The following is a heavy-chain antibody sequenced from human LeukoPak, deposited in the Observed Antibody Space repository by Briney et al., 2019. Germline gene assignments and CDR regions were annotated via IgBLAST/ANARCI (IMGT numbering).Heavy chain of an antibody. CDR1: AASISSSSHH. CDR2: IYYGQTI. J-gene: IGHJ4*02. D-gene: IGHD2-2*01. V-gene: IGHV4-39*01. Sequence: SETLSLTCTISAASISSSSHHWGWIRQSPGKGLEWIGSIYYGQTIYYNPSLNSRVTISVVTSKDQFTLQLNSVTAADTAVYYCARLGYCSSASCGPLDYWGQGTLVTVSS. CDR3: ARLGYCSSASCGPLDY.